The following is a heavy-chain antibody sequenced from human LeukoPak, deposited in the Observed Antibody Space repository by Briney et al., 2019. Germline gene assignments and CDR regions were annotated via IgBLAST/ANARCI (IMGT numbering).Heavy chain of an antibody. V-gene: IGHV3-21*01. Sequence: GGSLRPSCAASGFTFSSYSMNWVRQAPGKGLEWVSSISSSSSYIYYADSVKGRFTISRDNAKNSLYLQMNSLRAEDTAVYYCARGDEWELLGVLLDYWGQGTLVTVSS. J-gene: IGHJ4*02. CDR3: ARGDEWELLGVLLDY. CDR2: ISSSSSYI. CDR1: GFTFSSYS. D-gene: IGHD1-26*01.